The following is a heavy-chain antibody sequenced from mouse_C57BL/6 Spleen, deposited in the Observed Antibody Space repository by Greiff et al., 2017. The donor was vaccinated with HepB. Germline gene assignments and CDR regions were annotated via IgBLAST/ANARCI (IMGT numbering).Heavy chain of an antibody. Sequence: QVQLQQPGAELVKPGASVKLSCKASGYTFTSYWMHWVKQRPGQGLEWIGMIHPNSGSTNYHEKFKSKATLTVDKSSSTAYMQLSSLTSEDSAVYYCAGVITRGYYFDYWGQGTTLTVSS. CDR1: GYTFTSYW. CDR2: IHPNSGST. D-gene: IGHD1-1*01. V-gene: IGHV1-64*01. J-gene: IGHJ2*01. CDR3: AGVITRGYYFDY.